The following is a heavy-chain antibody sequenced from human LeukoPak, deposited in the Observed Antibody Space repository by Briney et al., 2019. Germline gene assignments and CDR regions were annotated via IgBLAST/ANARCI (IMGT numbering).Heavy chain of an antibody. Sequence: GGSLRLSCAASGFTFSTYSMNWVRQAPGKGLEWVSSISDSSSYIYYADSVKGRLTISRDNAKNSLYLQMNSLRAEDTAFYYCARVRDGSQDYWGQGTLVTVSS. CDR1: GFTFSTYS. CDR3: ARVRDGSQDY. D-gene: IGHD5-24*01. CDR2: ISDSSSYI. V-gene: IGHV3-21*01. J-gene: IGHJ4*02.